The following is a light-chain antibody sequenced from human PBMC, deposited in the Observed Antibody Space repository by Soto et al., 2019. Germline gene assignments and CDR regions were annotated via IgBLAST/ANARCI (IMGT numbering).Light chain of an antibody. J-gene: IGKJ5*01. V-gene: IGKV1-39*01. CDR2: GAK. Sequence: EIQITHAPSFLYASVLDGVTLTWRASQAISTYLNWYQQKPGKAPNLLIFGAKTLQSGVPSRFSGSGYGTDFTLTITTLQPEDVGMYYCQKCHATPLTCGKGQRRAIK. CDR1: QAISTY. CDR3: QKCHATPLT.